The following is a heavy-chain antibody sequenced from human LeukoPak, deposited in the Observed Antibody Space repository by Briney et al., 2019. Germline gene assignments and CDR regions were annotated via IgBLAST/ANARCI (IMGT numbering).Heavy chain of an antibody. CDR2: IYYSGST. J-gene: IGHJ6*03. CDR3: ARESLDAAMAHYYYYYMDV. CDR1: GGSISSSSYY. D-gene: IGHD5-18*01. Sequence: SETLSLTCTVSGGSISSSSYYWGWIRQPPGKGLEWIGSIYYSGSTYYNPSLKSRVTISVDTSKDQFSLKLSSVTAADTAVYYCARESLDAAMAHYYYYYMDVWGKGTTVTVSS. V-gene: IGHV4-39*07.